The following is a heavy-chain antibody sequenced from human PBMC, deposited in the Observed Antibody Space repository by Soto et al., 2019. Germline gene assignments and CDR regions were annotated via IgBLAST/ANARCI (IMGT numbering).Heavy chain of an antibody. V-gene: IGHV3-33*01. J-gene: IGHJ4*02. CDR1: GFTFSSYG. CDR3: ARDSMYYYDSSGYYYDY. D-gene: IGHD3-22*01. Sequence: QVQLVESGGGVVQPGRSLRLSCAASGFTFSSYGMHWVRQAPGKGLEWVAVIWYDGSNKYYADSVKGRFTISRDNCKNTLYLQMNSLRAEDTAVYYCARDSMYYYDSSGYYYDYWGQGTLVTVSS. CDR2: IWYDGSNK.